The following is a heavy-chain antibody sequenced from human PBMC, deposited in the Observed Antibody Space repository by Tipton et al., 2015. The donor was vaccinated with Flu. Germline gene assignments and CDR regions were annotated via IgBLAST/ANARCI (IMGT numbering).Heavy chain of an antibody. CDR3: ERDRVTIFGVVISYYGMDV. D-gene: IGHD3-3*01. Sequence: SLRLSCAASGFTVSSNYMSWVRQAPGKGLEWVSVIYSGGSTYYADSVKGRFTISRDNSKNTLYLQMNSLRAEDTAVYYCERDRVTIFGVVISYYGMDVWGQGTTVTVS. CDR2: IYSGGST. V-gene: IGHV3-53*01. CDR1: GFTVSSNY. J-gene: IGHJ6*02.